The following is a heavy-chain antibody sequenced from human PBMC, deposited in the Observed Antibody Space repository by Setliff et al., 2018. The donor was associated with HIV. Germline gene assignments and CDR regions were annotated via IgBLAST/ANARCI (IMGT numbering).Heavy chain of an antibody. V-gene: IGHV3-74*01. Sequence: PGGSLRLSCAASGFTFTNYWMHWVRQAPGKGLVWVSRINGDGTDTIYADSVKGRFSMSRDNAKNTLYLQMNSLRAEDTAVYYCARGRGESRTNYFDYWGQGTLVTVSS. CDR1: GFTFTNYW. CDR3: ARGRGESRTNYFDY. CDR2: INGDGTDT. J-gene: IGHJ4*02.